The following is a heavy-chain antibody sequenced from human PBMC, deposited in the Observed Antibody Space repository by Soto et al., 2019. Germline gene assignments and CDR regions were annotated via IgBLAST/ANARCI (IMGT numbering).Heavy chain of an antibody. D-gene: IGHD3-9*01. CDR1: GFAFSDFT. Sequence: PGGSLRLSCAASGFAFSDFTMNWVRQAPGKGLEWVSYISSVNNYTNYADSVKGRFTISRDNAKNSLYLQMNSLRAEDTAVYYCARDADILTGSDAFDIWGQGTMVTVSS. V-gene: IGHV3-11*05. CDR2: ISSVNNYT. J-gene: IGHJ3*02. CDR3: ARDADILTGSDAFDI.